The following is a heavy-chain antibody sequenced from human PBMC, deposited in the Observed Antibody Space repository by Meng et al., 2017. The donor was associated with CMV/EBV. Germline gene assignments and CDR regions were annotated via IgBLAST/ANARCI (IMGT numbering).Heavy chain of an antibody. D-gene: IGHD3-3*01. Sequence: ASVKVSCKASGYTFTSYGISWVRQAPGQGLEWMGWISAYNGNTNYAQKLQGRVTMTTDTSTSTAYMELRSLRSDDTAVDYCAREVKATYDCWSGYYYFDYWGQGTLVTVSS. CDR3: AREVKATYDCWSGYYYFDY. V-gene: IGHV1-18*01. CDR1: GYTFTSYG. J-gene: IGHJ4*02. CDR2: ISAYNGNT.